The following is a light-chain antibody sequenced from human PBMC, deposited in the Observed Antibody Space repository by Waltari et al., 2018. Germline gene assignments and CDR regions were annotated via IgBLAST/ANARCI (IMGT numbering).Light chain of an antibody. J-gene: IGLJ3*02. CDR1: PGPVPADYP. Sequence: QTVVTQEPSFSVSPGGTVTLTCGLSPGPVPADYPPRWYHQTPGQAPRTLIYKTNTRSSGVPDRFSGSILGNKAALTITGAQADDESIYYCVLYMGGGVWVFGGGTRLTVL. CDR2: KTN. CDR3: VLYMGGGVWV. V-gene: IGLV8-61*01.